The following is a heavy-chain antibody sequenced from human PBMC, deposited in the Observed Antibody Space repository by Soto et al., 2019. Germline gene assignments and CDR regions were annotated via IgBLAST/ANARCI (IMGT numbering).Heavy chain of an antibody. V-gene: IGHV5-51*01. CDR3: ARREFRGSPDY. D-gene: IGHD1-26*01. Sequence: GESLKISCKGSGYSFTSYWIGWVRQMPGKGLEWMGIIYPGESDTRYSPSFQGQVTISADRSSSTAYLQWSSLKASDTAMYYCARREFRGSPDYWGQGTLVTVSS. CDR1: GYSFTSYW. J-gene: IGHJ4*02. CDR2: IYPGESDT.